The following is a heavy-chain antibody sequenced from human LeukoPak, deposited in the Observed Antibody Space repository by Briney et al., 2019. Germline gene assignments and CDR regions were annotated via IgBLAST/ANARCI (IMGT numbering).Heavy chain of an antibody. Sequence: GASVKVSCKASGGTLRRHPISWVRQAPGQGLEWMGGIIPIFGTPNYAQKFQGRLTITTDESTSTAYMELGSLRSEDTAVYYCSSRPTGTAGNWFDPWGQGTLVTASS. J-gene: IGHJ5*02. CDR3: SSRPTGTAGNWFDP. CDR1: GGTLRRHP. V-gene: IGHV1-69*05. D-gene: IGHD1-1*01. CDR2: IIPIFGTP.